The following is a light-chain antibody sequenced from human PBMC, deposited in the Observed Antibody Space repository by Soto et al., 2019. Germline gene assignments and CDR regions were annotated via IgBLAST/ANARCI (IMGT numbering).Light chain of an antibody. Sequence: EVVLTQSPGTLSLSPGGRATLSCRASQSVSRRLAWYQQRPGQSPRLLISGASMRASGVPDRFSGSASGTDFTLTISRLEPEDFAVYFCQQYSDLPMTFGQGTRLEVK. V-gene: IGKV3-20*01. CDR2: GAS. CDR3: QQYSDLPMT. J-gene: IGKJ5*01. CDR1: QSVSRR.